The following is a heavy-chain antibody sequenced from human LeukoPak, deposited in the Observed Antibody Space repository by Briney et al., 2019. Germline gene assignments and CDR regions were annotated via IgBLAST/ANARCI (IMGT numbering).Heavy chain of an antibody. Sequence: KLGESLKISCKGSGYSFTTYWIGWVRQLPGKGLEWMGIIYPDDSDTRYSPSFQGQVTISADKSISTAYLQWSSLKASDTAMYYCARWAGSYGHTYYFDYWGQGTLVTVSS. CDR3: ARWAGSYGHTYYFDY. J-gene: IGHJ4*02. D-gene: IGHD5-18*01. CDR2: IYPDDSDT. V-gene: IGHV5-51*01. CDR1: GYSFTTYW.